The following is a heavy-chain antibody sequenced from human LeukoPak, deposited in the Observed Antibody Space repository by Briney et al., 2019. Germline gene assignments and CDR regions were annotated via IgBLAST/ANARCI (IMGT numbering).Heavy chain of an antibody. D-gene: IGHD3-10*01. Sequence: SETLSLTCSVSGDSLNYYYWTWIRHPPGKGLKWIGHVSYSGGTNYNASLKSRVTILVDTSKNQFSLMVRSVTAADTAIYYCARCYGSGSLYYFDYWGQGALVTVSS. CDR3: ARCYGSGSLYYFDY. CDR1: GDSLNYYY. J-gene: IGHJ4*02. V-gene: IGHV4-59*01. CDR2: VSYSGGT.